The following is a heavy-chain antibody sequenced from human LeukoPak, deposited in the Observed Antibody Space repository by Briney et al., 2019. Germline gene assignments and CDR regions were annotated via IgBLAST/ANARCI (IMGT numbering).Heavy chain of an antibody. CDR1: GYTFTGYY. CDR2: INPNSGGT. J-gene: IGHJ4*02. D-gene: IGHD6-13*01. Sequence: ASVKVSCKASGYTFTGYYMHWVRQAPGQGLEWMGWINPNSGGTNYAQKFQGWVTTTRDTSISTAYMELSRLRSDDTAVYYCARESAKYSSSWSCFDYWGQGTLVTVSS. V-gene: IGHV1-2*04. CDR3: ARESAKYSSSWSCFDY.